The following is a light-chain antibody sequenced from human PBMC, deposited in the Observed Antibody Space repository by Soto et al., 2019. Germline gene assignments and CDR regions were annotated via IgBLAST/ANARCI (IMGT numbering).Light chain of an antibody. CDR1: SSDVGGYNY. CDR3: SSYTSSSTPYVV. J-gene: IGLJ2*01. CDR2: DVS. Sequence: QSALTQPASVSGCPGQSITISCTGTSSDVGGYNYVSWYQQHPGKAPKLMIYDVSNRPSGVSNRFSGSKSGNTASLTISGLQAEDEPDYYCSSYTSSSTPYVVFGGGTKVTVL. V-gene: IGLV2-14*01.